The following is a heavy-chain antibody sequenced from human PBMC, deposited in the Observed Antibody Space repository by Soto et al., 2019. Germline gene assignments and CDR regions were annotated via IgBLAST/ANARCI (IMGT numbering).Heavy chain of an antibody. CDR2: ITTRSDYI. J-gene: IGHJ4*02. V-gene: IGHV3-21*02. CDR1: GFTFSGYS. CDR3: ARDDGYTYPNDY. Sequence: EVQLVESGGGLVKPGESLRLSCAASGFTFSGYSMNWVRQAPGKGLEWVSSITTRSDYIYYADSLKGRFTISRDNAKNSLYLQMNSLRAEDTAVYYCARDDGYTYPNDYWGQGTLVTVSS. D-gene: IGHD5-12*01.